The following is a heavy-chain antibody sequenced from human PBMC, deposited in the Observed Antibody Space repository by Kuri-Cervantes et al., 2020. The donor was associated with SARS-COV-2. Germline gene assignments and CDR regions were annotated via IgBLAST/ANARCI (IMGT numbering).Heavy chain of an antibody. CDR2: INSDGSST. CDR3: ARDLSGYDYGMDV. V-gene: IGHV3-74*01. Sequence: GGSLRLSCAASGFTFSSHWMYWVRQAPGKGLVWVSRINSDGSSTSYADSVKGRFTISRDNAKNTLYLQMNSLGAEDTAVYYCARDLSGYDYGMDVWGQGTTVTVSS. D-gene: IGHD1-26*01. J-gene: IGHJ6*02. CDR1: GFTFSSHW.